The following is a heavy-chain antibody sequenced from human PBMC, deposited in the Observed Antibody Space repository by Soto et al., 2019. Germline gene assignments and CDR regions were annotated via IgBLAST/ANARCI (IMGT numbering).Heavy chain of an antibody. Sequence: ASVKVSCKASGYTFTSYDINWVRQATGQGLEWMGWMNPNSGNTGYAQKFQGRVTMTRNTSISTAYMELRSLRSDDTAVYYCARVMGFIAAAGTDFDYWGQGTLVTVSS. CDR1: GYTFTSYD. J-gene: IGHJ4*02. CDR2: MNPNSGNT. V-gene: IGHV1-8*01. D-gene: IGHD6-13*01. CDR3: ARVMGFIAAAGTDFDY.